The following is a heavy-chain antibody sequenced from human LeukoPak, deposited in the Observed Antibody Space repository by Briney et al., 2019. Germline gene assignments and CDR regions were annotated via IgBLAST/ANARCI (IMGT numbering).Heavy chain of an antibody. CDR2: IYYSGST. CDR1: GGSISSYY. J-gene: IGHJ4*02. V-gene: IGHV4-30-4*08. D-gene: IGHD6-13*01. Sequence: SETLSLTCTVSGGSISSYYWSWIRQPPGKGLEWIGYIYYSGSTYYNPSLKSRVTISVDTSKNQFSLKLSSVTAADTAVYYCARGLAAAGTEDYWGQGTLVTVSS. CDR3: ARGLAAAGTEDY.